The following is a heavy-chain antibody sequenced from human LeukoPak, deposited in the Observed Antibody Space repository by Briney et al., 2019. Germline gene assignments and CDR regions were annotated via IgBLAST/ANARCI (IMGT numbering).Heavy chain of an antibody. D-gene: IGHD6-19*01. J-gene: IGHJ4*02. CDR2: IIFTGGTT. Sequence: GGSLRLSCAASGFTFSSYVMSWVRQAPGKGLEWVSAIIFTGGTTYYAESVKGRFTISRDSSKNTLYLQMNSLRAEDTAIYYCAKGIGYDSVFDYWGQGTLVTVSS. CDR3: AKGIGYDSVFDY. CDR1: GFTFSSYV. V-gene: IGHV3-23*01.